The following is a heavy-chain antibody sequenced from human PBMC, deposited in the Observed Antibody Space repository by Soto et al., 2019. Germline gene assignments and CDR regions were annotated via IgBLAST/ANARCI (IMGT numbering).Heavy chain of an antibody. J-gene: IGHJ6*02. Sequence: PSETLSLTCTVSGGSISSSSYYWGWIRQPPGKGLEWIGSIYYSGSTYYNPSLKSRVTISVDTSKNQFSLKLSSVTAADTAVYYCARLTDGSVVAANYYYYYGMDVWGQGTTVTVSS. CDR3: ARLTDGSVVAANYYYYYGMDV. V-gene: IGHV4-39*01. CDR2: IYYSGST. CDR1: GGSISSSSYY. D-gene: IGHD2-15*01.